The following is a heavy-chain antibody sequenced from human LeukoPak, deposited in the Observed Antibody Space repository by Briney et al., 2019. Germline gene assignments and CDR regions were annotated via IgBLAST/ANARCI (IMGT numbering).Heavy chain of an antibody. CDR3: AKSNGYGLIDI. D-gene: IGHD3-22*01. V-gene: IGHV4-59*12. Sequence: SETLSLTCTVSGGSLSNYYWSWLRQPPGKGLEWIGYIYYSGSTNYNPSLKSRVTISVDTSNNQFSLNLTSVTAADTAVYYCAKSNGYGLIDIWGQGTMVTVSS. J-gene: IGHJ3*02. CDR2: IYYSGST. CDR1: GGSLSNYY.